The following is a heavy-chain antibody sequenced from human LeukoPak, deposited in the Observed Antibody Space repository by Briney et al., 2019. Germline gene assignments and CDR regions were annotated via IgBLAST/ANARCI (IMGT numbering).Heavy chain of an antibody. CDR2: IKSKTDGGTT. CDR3: TTLSVTPPGYYYYYMDV. D-gene: IGHD4-17*01. CDR1: GFTFSNAW. J-gene: IGHJ6*03. Sequence: GGSLRLSCAASGFTFSNAWMSWVRQAPGKGLEWVGRIKSKTDGGTTDYAAPVKGRFTISRDDSENTLYLQMNSLKTEDTAVYYCTTLSVTPPGYYYYYMDVWGKGTTVTISS. V-gene: IGHV3-15*01.